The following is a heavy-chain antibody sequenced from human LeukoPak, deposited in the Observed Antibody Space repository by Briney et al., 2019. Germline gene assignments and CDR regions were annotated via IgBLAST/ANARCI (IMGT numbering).Heavy chain of an antibody. CDR2: IYTSGST. J-gene: IGHJ4*02. D-gene: IGHD6-13*01. V-gene: IGHV4-4*07. CDR3: ARAIAAAGPEDY. Sequence: SETLSLTCTVSGGSISSYYWSWIRQPAGKGLVWIGRIYTSGSTNYNPSLKSRVTISVDTSKNQFSLKLSSVTAADTAVYYCARAIAAAGPEDYWGQGTLVTVSS. CDR1: GGSISSYY.